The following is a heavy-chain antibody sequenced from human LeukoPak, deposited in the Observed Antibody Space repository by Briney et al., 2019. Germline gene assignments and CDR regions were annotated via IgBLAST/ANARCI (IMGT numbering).Heavy chain of an antibody. D-gene: IGHD1-26*01. CDR1: GGSIMTTNW. J-gene: IGHJ4*02. CDR3: TRESGAFSPFGF. V-gene: IGHV4-4*02. CDR2: VHLSGAT. Sequence: SGTLSLTCAVSGGSIMTTNWWSWVRQPPGKGLEWIGEVHLSGATNYNPSLESRVSMSIDASKNQMSLKLTSVTAADTAIYFCTRESGAFSPFGFWGQGTLVTVSS.